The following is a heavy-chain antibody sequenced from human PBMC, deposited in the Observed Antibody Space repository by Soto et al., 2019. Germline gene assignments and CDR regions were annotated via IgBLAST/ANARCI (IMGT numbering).Heavy chain of an antibody. CDR1: GYTFTSYA. Sequence: ASVKVSCKASGYTFTSYAMHWVRQAPGQRLEWMGWINAGNGNTKYSQKFQGRVTITRDTSASTAYMELSSLRSEDTAVYYCARKGADSYCSGGSCYSWVYYYGMDVWGQGTTVTVSS. D-gene: IGHD2-15*01. J-gene: IGHJ6*02. CDR2: INAGNGNT. CDR3: ARKGADSYCSGGSCYSWVYYYGMDV. V-gene: IGHV1-3*01.